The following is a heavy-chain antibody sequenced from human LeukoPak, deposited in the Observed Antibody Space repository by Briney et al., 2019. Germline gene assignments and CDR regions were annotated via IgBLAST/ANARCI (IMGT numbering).Heavy chain of an antibody. CDR1: GGSISSYY. CDR3: ARSSCSDTSCWRGYFDY. J-gene: IGHJ4*02. D-gene: IGHD2-2*01. CDR2: IYTSGST. Sequence: SETLSLTCTVSGGSISSYYWSWIRQPAGKGLEWIGRIYTSGSTNYNPSLKSRVTMSVDTSKNQFSLKLSSVTAADTAVFYCARSSCSDTSCWRGYFDYWGQGTLVTVSS. V-gene: IGHV4-4*07.